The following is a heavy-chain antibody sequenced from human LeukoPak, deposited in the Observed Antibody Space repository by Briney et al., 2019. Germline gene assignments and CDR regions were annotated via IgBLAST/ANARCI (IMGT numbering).Heavy chain of an antibody. CDR1: GFTFGTYG. Sequence: TGGSLRLSCVASGFTFGTYGIHWVRQAPGKGLEWVAFIRYDGSNKWYADSVKGRFTISRDNSKNTLYLQMNSLRAEDTAVFYCAKGAVPAARFSYHYYYMDVWGKGTTVTVSS. CDR3: AKGAVPAARFSYHYYYMDV. D-gene: IGHD2-2*01. V-gene: IGHV3-30*02. CDR2: IRYDGSNK. J-gene: IGHJ6*03.